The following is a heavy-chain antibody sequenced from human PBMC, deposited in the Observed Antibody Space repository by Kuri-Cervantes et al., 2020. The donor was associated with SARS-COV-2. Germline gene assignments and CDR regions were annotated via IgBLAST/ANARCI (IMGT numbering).Heavy chain of an antibody. Sequence: GGSLRLSCAASGFTFSFYAMSWVRQAPGKGLEWVSSISSSSSYIYYADSVKGRFTISRDNAKNSLYLQMNSLRAEDTAVYYCARDYSSEGDFDYWGQGTLVTVSS. D-gene: IGHD3-22*01. V-gene: IGHV3-21*01. CDR1: GFTFSFYA. CDR2: ISSSSSYI. CDR3: ARDYSSEGDFDY. J-gene: IGHJ4*02.